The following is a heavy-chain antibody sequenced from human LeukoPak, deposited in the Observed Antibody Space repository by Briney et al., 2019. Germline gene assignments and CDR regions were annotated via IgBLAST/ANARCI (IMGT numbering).Heavy chain of an antibody. CDR3: ARVIRPGFYYGMDV. CDR1: GGSISSYY. V-gene: IGHV4-59*01. D-gene: IGHD1-1*01. CDR2: IYYSGST. J-gene: IGHJ6*02. Sequence: PSETLSLTCTVSGGSISSYYWSWIRQPPGKGLEWIGYIYYSGSTNYNPSLKSRVTISVDTSKNQFCLKLSSVTAADTAVYYCARVIRPGFYYGMDVWGQGTTVTVSS.